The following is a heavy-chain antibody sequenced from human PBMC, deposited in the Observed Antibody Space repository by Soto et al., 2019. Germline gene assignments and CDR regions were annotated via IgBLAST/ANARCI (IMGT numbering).Heavy chain of an antibody. V-gene: IGHV3-7*01. CDR2: MNPDGRQT. D-gene: IGHD3-10*01. CDR1: GFTYSAYW. Sequence: EVQLVESGGGVVQPGGSLRLSCVASGFTYSAYWMAWVRQVPGRGLEWVAYMNPDGRQTFYVDSVKGRFTISRDNDKNSLYLRITSLRVEDTAVYYCAREPRVLDYWGQGTLVAVSS. CDR3: AREPRVLDY. J-gene: IGHJ4*02.